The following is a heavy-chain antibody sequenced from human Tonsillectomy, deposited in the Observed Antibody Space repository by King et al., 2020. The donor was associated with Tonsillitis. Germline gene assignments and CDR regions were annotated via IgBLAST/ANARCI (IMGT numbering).Heavy chain of an antibody. V-gene: IGHV3-23*04. CDR3: AKLLRSGYHLYYMDV. CDR2: ISDSAGGT. Sequence: VQLVESGGGLVQPGGSLRLSCSASGFTFSSFAMTGVPPAPGTGLECVASISDSAGGTYYADSVNGRFTIPRDNSKNTLYLQVNGLRAEDTAVYYCAKLLRSGYHLYYMDVWGKGTTVTVSS. J-gene: IGHJ6*03. D-gene: IGHD3-3*01. CDR1: GFTFSSFA.